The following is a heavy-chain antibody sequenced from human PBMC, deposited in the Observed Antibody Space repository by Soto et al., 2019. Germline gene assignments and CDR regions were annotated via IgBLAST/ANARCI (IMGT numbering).Heavy chain of an antibody. D-gene: IGHD3-10*01. V-gene: IGHV1-69*06. CDR3: ARDPRYGSGSYNYYYGMDV. CDR1: GGTFSSYS. J-gene: IGHJ6*02. Sequence: ASVKVSCKASGGTFSSYSISWVRQAPGQGLEWMGGIIPIFGTANYAQKFQGRVTITADKSTSTAYMELSSLRSEDTAVYYCARDPRYGSGSYNYYYGMDVWGQGTTVTVSS. CDR2: IIPIFGTA.